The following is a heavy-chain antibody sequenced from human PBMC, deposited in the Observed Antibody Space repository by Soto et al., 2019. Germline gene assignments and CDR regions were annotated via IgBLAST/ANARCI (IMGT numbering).Heavy chain of an antibody. V-gene: IGHV4-39*01. Sequence: PSETLSLTCTVSGGSISSSSYYWGWIRQPPGKGLEWIGSIYYSGSTYYNPSLKSRVTISVDTSKNQFSLKLSSVTAADTAVYYCARGAVADPSYYYYYMDVWGKGTTVTVSS. CDR2: IYYSGST. CDR1: GGSISSSSYY. J-gene: IGHJ6*03. CDR3: ARGAVADPSYYYYYMDV. D-gene: IGHD6-19*01.